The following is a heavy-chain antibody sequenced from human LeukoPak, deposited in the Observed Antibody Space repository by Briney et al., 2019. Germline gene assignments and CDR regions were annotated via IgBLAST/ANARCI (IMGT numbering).Heavy chain of an antibody. CDR2: INPSGGST. V-gene: IGHV1-46*01. Sequence: GASVKVSCKASGYIFTSYGISWVRQAPGQGLEWMGIINPSGGSTSYAQKFQGRVTMTRDMSTSTVYMELSSLRSEDTAVYYCARDGGYSSPLGYWGQGTLVTVSS. CDR1: GYIFTSYG. D-gene: IGHD6-13*01. J-gene: IGHJ4*02. CDR3: ARDGGYSSPLGY.